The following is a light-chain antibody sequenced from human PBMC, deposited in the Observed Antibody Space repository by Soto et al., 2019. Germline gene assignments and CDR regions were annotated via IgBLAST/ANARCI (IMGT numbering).Light chain of an antibody. V-gene: IGKV3-20*01. J-gene: IGKJ4*01. CDR3: QQYGNSPLT. CDR2: GAS. Sequence: EIVLTQSPGTLSLSPGERATLSCRASQSVRSTYLAWYQQKPGQAPRLLIYGASSRATGIPDRFSGSGSGTDFTLTISRLEPEDFAAYYCQQYGNSPLTFGGGTKVEIK. CDR1: QSVRSTY.